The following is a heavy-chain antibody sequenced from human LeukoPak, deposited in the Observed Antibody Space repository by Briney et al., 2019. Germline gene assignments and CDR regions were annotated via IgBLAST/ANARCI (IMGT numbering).Heavy chain of an antibody. CDR3: ARGRSYDFWSGPIPPYGMDV. CDR2: MNPNSGNT. Sequence: ASVKVSCKASGYTFTSYDINWVRQATGQGLEWMGWMNPNSGNTGYAQKFQGRVTMTRNTSISTAYMALSSLRSEDTAVYYCARGRSYDFWSGPIPPYGMDVWGQGTTVTVSS. V-gene: IGHV1-8*01. D-gene: IGHD3-3*01. CDR1: GYTFTSYD. J-gene: IGHJ6*02.